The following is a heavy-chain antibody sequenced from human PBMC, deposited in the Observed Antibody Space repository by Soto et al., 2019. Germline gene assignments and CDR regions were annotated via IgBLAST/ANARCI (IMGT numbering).Heavy chain of an antibody. Sequence: GGSLRLSCAASGFTFSSYAMSWVRQAPGKGLEWVSAISGSGGSTYYADSVKGRFTISRDNSKNTLYLQMNSLRAEDTAVYYCAKDEILYSSSWYRLDGMDVWGQGTTVTVSS. D-gene: IGHD6-13*01. CDR3: AKDEILYSSSWYRLDGMDV. CDR2: ISGSGGST. V-gene: IGHV3-23*01. J-gene: IGHJ6*02. CDR1: GFTFSSYA.